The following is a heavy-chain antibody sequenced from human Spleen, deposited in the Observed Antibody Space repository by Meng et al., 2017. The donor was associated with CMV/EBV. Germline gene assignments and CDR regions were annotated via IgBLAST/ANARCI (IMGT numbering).Heavy chain of an antibody. CDR2: ISAYNGNT. J-gene: IGHJ5*02. CDR3: ARAQSYYYDSSGYQNWFDP. V-gene: IGHV1-18*01. Sequence: FTSYGISWVRQAPGQGLEWMGWISAYNGNTNYAQKLQGRGTMTTDTSTSTAYMELRSLRSDDTAVYYCARAQSYYYDSSGYQNWFDPWGQGTLVTVSS. D-gene: IGHD3-22*01. CDR1: FTSYG.